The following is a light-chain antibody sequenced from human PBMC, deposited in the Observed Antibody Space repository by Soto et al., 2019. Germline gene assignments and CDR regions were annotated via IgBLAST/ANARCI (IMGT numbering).Light chain of an antibody. CDR2: DAS. V-gene: IGKV1-5*01. J-gene: IGKJ1*01. CDR1: QSISGW. CDR3: QPRYNTPWT. Sequence: EIQMTQSPSSLSASVGDRVTLTCRASQSISGWLAWFQQKPGKDHKLLIYDASSLESGVPSRISVRVSGTEFTLTIRSLQPEEWATDDGQPRYNTPWTGGQGTKVDIK.